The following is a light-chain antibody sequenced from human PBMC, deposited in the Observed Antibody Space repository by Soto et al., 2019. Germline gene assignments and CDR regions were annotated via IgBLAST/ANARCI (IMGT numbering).Light chain of an antibody. J-gene: IGLJ3*02. V-gene: IGLV2-8*01. CDR3: SSYSGNNDLV. Sequence: QSALTQPPSASGSPGQSVTISCTGTSSDVGKYDYVSWYQQHPGKAPKLMIFDVSQRPSGVPHRFSGSKSRNTASLTVPGLQPEDEADYYCSSYSGNNDLVFGGGTKLTVL. CDR2: DVS. CDR1: SSDVGKYDY.